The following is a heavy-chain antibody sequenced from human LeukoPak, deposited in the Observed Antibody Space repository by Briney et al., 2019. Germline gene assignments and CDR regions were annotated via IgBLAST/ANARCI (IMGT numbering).Heavy chain of an antibody. CDR1: GGSFSGYY. CDR3: ARHGSRLITGAVYYSYYMDV. Sequence: SETLSLTCAVYGGSFSGYYWIWIRQPPGEGLEWIGEIDHSGNTNYNPSLKRRVTISVDTSKNQFSLKLSSVTAADTAVYYCARHGSRLITGAVYYSYYMDVWGTGTTVTVSS. D-gene: IGHD7-27*01. CDR2: IDHSGNT. J-gene: IGHJ6*03. V-gene: IGHV4-34*01.